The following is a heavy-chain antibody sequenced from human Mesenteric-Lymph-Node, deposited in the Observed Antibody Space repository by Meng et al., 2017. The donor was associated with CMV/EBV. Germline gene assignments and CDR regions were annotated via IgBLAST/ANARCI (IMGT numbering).Heavy chain of an antibody. CDR3: ARHQRWLKSEGGFNY. D-gene: IGHD4-23*01. J-gene: IGHJ4*02. CDR2: INHSGST. V-gene: IGHV4-34*01. CDR1: CGSFSGYY. Sequence: QGQQRRGGAGLLKPSETLSLPCAVYCGSFSGYYWSWIRQPPGKGLEWIGEINHSGSTNYNPSLKSRVTISVDTSKNQFSLKLSSVTAADTAVYYCARHQRWLKSEGGFNYWGQGTLVTVSS.